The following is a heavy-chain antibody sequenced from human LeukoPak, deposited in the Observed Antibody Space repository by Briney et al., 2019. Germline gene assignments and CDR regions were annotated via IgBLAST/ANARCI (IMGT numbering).Heavy chain of an antibody. CDR2: INWNGGSR. CDR1: GFNLDDYV. CDR3: ARDPTSSWETAFDI. J-gene: IGHJ3*02. D-gene: IGHD1-26*01. Sequence: GGPLRLSCAASGFNLDDYVMSWVRQAPGKGLEWVSGINWNGGSRGYADSVKGRFTISRDNAKNSLYLQMNSLRAEDTAVYYCARDPTSSWETAFDIWGQGTMVTVSS. V-gene: IGHV3-20*04.